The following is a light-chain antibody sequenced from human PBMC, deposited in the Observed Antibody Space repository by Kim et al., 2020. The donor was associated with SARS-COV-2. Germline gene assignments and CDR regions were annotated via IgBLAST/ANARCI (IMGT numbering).Light chain of an antibody. CDR1: QSIGNY. CDR3: QQRSNGYT. CDR2: DAS. Sequence: LSLCPGERATLSCRASQSIGNYLAWYQQKPGQAPSLLISDASDRATDIPARFSGSGSGTDFTLTISSLEPEDFAVYYCQQRSNGYTFGQGTKLEIK. J-gene: IGKJ2*01. V-gene: IGKV3-11*01.